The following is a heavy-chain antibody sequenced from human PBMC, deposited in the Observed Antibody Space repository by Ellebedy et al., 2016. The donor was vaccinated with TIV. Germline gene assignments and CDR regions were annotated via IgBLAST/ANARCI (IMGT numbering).Heavy chain of an antibody. CDR2: ISSNGGST. V-gene: IGHV3-64D*06. CDR3: VKEGRNYFDSSGSRRDGCEI. J-gene: IGHJ3*02. D-gene: IGHD3-22*01. Sequence: PGGSLRLSCSASGFTFSGYALHLVRHAPGNFLEYVSAISSNGGSTYYVDSVKGRFTISRDNSKTTRYLQMSSLRAEDTAVYYCVKEGRNYFDSSGSRRDGCEIWGQGKMVTVSS. CDR1: GFTFSGYA.